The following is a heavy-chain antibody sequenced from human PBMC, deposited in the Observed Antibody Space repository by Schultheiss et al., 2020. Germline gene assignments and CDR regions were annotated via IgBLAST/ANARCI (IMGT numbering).Heavy chain of an antibody. CDR1: GGTFSSYA. Sequence: SVKVSCKASGGTFSSYAISWVRQAPGQGLEWMGGIIPIFGTANYAQKFQGRVTITADESTSTAYMELRSLRSEDTAVYYCARDSGYSSGWYYFDFWGQGTLVTVSS. CDR2: IIPIFGTA. J-gene: IGHJ4*02. V-gene: IGHV1-69*13. D-gene: IGHD6-19*01. CDR3: ARDSGYSSGWYYFDF.